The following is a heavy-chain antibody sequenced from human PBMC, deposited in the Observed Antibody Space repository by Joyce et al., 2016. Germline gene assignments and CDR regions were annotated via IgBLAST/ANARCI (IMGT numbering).Heavy chain of an antibody. V-gene: IGHV4-31*11. Sequence: QVHLQESGPGLVRPSQTLSLTCAVSGGSISNHNYLWSWVRQHPVTGLEWIGSIHYSGSAYYHPSFQSRVTISVDTSKNQFSLRVSSVTAADTAIYYCAREVNRPTDADAFDIWGQGTMVTVSS. J-gene: IGHJ3*02. D-gene: IGHD1-1*01. CDR2: IHYSGSA. CDR3: AREVNRPTDADAFDI. CDR1: GGSISNHNYL.